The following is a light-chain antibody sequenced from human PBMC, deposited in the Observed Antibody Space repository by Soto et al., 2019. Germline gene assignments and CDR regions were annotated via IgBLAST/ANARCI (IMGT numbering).Light chain of an antibody. V-gene: IGKV3-20*01. Sequence: EIVLTQSPGTLSLSPGERATLSCRASQSVSSTYLARYHQKPGQAPRLLIYGASSRATGIPDRFSGSGSGTDFTLTISRLEPEDFAVYYCQHYGSLVLTFGGGTKVEIK. CDR3: QHYGSLVLT. CDR1: QSVSSTY. J-gene: IGKJ4*01. CDR2: GAS.